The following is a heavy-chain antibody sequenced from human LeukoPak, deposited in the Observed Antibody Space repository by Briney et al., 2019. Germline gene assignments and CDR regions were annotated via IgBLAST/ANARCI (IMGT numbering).Heavy chain of an antibody. Sequence: SETLSLTCAVSGGSISGRYWSWIRQPPGKGLEWIANWRYDGSPNYTPSLEGRATISLDTSTNQFSLRLSSVTAAATAVYYCVVTQKWMAFDYWGQGILVTVSS. CDR3: VVTQKWMAFDY. J-gene: IGHJ4*02. D-gene: IGHD5-24*01. CDR1: GGSISGRY. CDR2: WRYDGSP. V-gene: IGHV4-59*08.